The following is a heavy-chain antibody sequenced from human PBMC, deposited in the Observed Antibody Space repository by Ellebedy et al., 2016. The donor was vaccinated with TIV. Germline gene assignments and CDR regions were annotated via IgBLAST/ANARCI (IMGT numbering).Heavy chain of an antibody. CDR3: ALWDYYDSSGTHGAFDI. J-gene: IGHJ3*02. V-gene: IGHV3-48*04. Sequence: GGSLRLXXAASGFTFSRHAMDWVRQAPGKGLEWLSYINGASQLILYADSVKGRFTISRDNAKNSLYLQMNSLRAEDTAVYYCALWDYYDSSGTHGAFDIWGQGTMVTVSS. D-gene: IGHD3-22*01. CDR2: INGASQLI. CDR1: GFTFSRHA.